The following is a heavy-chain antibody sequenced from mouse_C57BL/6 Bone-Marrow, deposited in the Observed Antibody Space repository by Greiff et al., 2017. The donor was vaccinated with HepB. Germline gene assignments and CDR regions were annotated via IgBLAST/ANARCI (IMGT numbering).Heavy chain of an antibody. CDR1: GFTFSSYG. V-gene: IGHV5-6*01. J-gene: IGHJ3*01. Sequence: EVKLVESGGDLVKPGGSLKLSCAASGFTFSSYGMSWVRQTPDKRLEWVATISSGGSYTDYPDSVKGRFTISRDNAKNTLYLQMSSLKSEDTAMFYCARQGAYWGQGTLVTVSA. CDR3: ARQGAY. CDR2: ISSGGSYT.